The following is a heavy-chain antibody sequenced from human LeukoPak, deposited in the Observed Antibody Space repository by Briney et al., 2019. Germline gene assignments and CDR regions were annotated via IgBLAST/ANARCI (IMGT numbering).Heavy chain of an antibody. CDR3: AREGNYDILTGYSGGSSNWFDP. J-gene: IGHJ5*02. CDR2: IIPIFGTA. CDR1: GGTFSSYA. Sequence: SVKVSCKASGGTFSSYAISWVRQAPGQGLEWMGGIIPIFGTANYAQKFQGRVTITADESTSTAYMELSSLRSEDTAVYYCAREGNYDILTGYSGGSSNWFDPWGQGTLVTVSS. V-gene: IGHV1-69*01. D-gene: IGHD3-9*01.